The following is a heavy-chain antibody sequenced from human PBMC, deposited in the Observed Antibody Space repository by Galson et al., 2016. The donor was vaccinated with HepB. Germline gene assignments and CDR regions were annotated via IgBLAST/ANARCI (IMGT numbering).Heavy chain of an antibody. CDR2: IFPSGNT. Sequence: ETLSPTCAVPGASVSSSYWWSWVRQSPRKGLEWIGEIFPSGNTNYNPALESRLIISLDKSENQFSLKMTSVTAADTALYYCTRQDLWSIEFWGQGILVTVSS. CDR3: TRQDLWSIEF. V-gene: IGHV4-4*02. J-gene: IGHJ4*02. D-gene: IGHD2-21*01. CDR1: GASVSSSYW.